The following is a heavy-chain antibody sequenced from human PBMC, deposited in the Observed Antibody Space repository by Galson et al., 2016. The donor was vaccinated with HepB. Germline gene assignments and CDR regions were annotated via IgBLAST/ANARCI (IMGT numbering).Heavy chain of an antibody. CDR3: VRERGDLPD. CDR1: GLMFSSYG. J-gene: IGHJ1*01. D-gene: IGHD2-2*01. CDR2: IWCDGTNR. Sequence: SLRLSCAASGLMFSSYGMHWVRQAPGKGLEWVAVIWCDGTNRYYGDSVKGRFTISRDNSKNTLYLQMNCLRAEETAGYYCVRERGDLPDWGQGPLVAVSS. V-gene: IGHV3-33*01.